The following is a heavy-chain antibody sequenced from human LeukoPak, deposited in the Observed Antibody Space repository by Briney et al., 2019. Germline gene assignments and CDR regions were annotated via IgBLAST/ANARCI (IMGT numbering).Heavy chain of an antibody. D-gene: IGHD4-23*01. J-gene: IGHJ3*01. CDR1: GFTFSNYA. Sequence: SGGSLRLSCAASGFTFSNYAVQWVRQAPGKGLEWVALISYDGTNKYYGDSVKGRFTISRDNSQNTMSLQMNTLRTEDTAIYYCARTFFSGGFDGFDVWGQGTMVTVSS. CDR3: ARTFFSGGFDGFDV. CDR2: ISYDGTNK. V-gene: IGHV3-30-3*01.